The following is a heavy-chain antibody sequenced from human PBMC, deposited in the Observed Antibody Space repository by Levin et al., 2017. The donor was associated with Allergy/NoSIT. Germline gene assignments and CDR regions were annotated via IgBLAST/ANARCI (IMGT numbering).Heavy chain of an antibody. CDR1: GFTVSSNY. D-gene: IGHD3-16*02. CDR2: IYSGGST. V-gene: IGHV3-53*01. CDR3: ARDRRELSLLYYDYYMDG. J-gene: IGHJ6*03. Sequence: GGSLRLSCAASGFTVSSNYMSWVRQAPGKGLEWVSVIYSGGSTYYADSVKGRFTISRDNSKNTLYLQMNSLRAEDTAVYYCARDRRELSLLYYDYYMDGWGKGTTVTVSS.